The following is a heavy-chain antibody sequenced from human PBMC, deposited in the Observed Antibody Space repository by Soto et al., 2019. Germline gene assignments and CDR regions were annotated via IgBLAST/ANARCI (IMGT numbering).Heavy chain of an antibody. V-gene: IGHV3-21*01. CDR2: ISSSSSYI. CDR3: ARDLRCSGGRCLDY. Sequence: EVQLVESGGGLVKPGGSLRLSCAASGFTFSSYSMNWVRQAPGKGLEWVSSISSSSSYIYYADSVKGRFTISRDNAKNSLYLQMNSLRAEDTAVYYCARDLRCSGGRCLDYWGQGTLVTVSS. J-gene: IGHJ4*02. CDR1: GFTFSSYS. D-gene: IGHD2-15*01.